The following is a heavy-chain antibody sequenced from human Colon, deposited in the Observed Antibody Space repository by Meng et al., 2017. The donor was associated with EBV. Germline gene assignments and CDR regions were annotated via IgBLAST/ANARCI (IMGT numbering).Heavy chain of an antibody. CDR1: GGSLSDYY. J-gene: IGHJ2*01. CDR3: SRGVDSYKLGNL. CDR2: IHPSGSI. D-gene: IGHD7-27*01. Sequence: QVQLQQGGAGLLKPSETLSLPCVVNGGSLSDYYCSWIRQSPGRGLEWIGEIHPSGSIFYNPSLQSRVTISVDTSKNQFSLNLNSVTAADTAVYFCSRGVDSYKLGNLWGRGTLVTVSS. V-gene: IGHV4-34*02.